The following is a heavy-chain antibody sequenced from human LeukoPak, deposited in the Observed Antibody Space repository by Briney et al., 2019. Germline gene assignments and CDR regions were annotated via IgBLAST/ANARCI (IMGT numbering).Heavy chain of an antibody. V-gene: IGHV1-2*02. CDR1: GYTFTGYY. J-gene: IGHJ4*02. CDR2: INPNSGGT. CDR3: AREGIVGATLGVY. D-gene: IGHD1-26*01. Sequence: SVTVSCKASGYTFTGYYMHWVRQAPGQGLEWMGWINPNSGGTNYAQKFQGRVTMTRDTSISTAYMELSRLRSDDTAVYYCAREGIVGATLGVYWGQGTLVTVSS.